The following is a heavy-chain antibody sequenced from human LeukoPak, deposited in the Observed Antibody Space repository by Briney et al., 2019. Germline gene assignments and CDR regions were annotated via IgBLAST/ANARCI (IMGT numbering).Heavy chain of an antibody. CDR2: INHSGST. Sequence: SETLSLTCTVYGGSFSAYSWTWIRQPPGKGLEWIGEINHSGSTNYNPSLKSRVTISVDTSKNQFSLKLSSVTAADTAVYYCARRDYYDSSGYYPKDAFDIWGQGTMVTVSS. D-gene: IGHD3-22*01. J-gene: IGHJ3*02. CDR1: GGSFSAYS. V-gene: IGHV4-34*01. CDR3: ARRDYYDSSGYYPKDAFDI.